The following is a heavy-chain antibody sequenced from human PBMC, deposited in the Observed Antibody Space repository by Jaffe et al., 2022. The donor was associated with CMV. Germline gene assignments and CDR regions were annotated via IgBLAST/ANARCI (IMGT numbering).Heavy chain of an antibody. Sequence: QVQLVESGGGVVQPGRSLRLSCAASGFTFSSYGMHWVRQAPGKGLEWVAVISYDGSNKYYADSVKGRFTISRDNSKNTLYLQMNSLRAEDTAVYYCAKGAPSRLAFIDYWGQGTLVTVSS. CDR1: GFTFSSYG. V-gene: IGHV3-30*18. J-gene: IGHJ4*02. CDR2: ISYDGSNK. CDR3: AKGAPSRLAFIDY. D-gene: IGHD6-19*01.